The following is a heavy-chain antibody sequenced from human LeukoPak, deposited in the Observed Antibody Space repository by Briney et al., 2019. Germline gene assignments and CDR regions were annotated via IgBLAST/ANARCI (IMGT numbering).Heavy chain of an antibody. D-gene: IGHD4-17*01. J-gene: IGHJ4*02. CDR1: GGSISSSSSY. CDR3: ARLASTGNVFDY. V-gene: IGHV4-39*01. CDR2: IYYSGST. Sequence: SETLSLTCTVSGGSISSSSSYWGWIRQPPGKGLEWIGSIYYSGSTYYNPSLKSRVTISVDTSKNQFSLKLSSVTAADTAVYYCARLASTGNVFDYWGQGTLVTVSS.